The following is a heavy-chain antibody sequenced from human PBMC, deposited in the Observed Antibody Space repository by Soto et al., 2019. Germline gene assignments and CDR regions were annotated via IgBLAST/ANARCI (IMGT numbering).Heavy chain of an antibody. CDR1: GYTFTTDG. Sequence: QVQVVQSGAEVKEPGASVEVACKASGYTFTTDGISWVRQAPGQGLEWIGWINAYTSNTNYAQKVQGRVTMTTDTSTSTAYRELRSLRSDDTAVYYCARFYGSGSFPYDYWGQGTLVTVSS. CDR3: ARFYGSGSFPYDY. CDR2: INAYTSNT. V-gene: IGHV1-18*01. D-gene: IGHD3-10*01. J-gene: IGHJ4*02.